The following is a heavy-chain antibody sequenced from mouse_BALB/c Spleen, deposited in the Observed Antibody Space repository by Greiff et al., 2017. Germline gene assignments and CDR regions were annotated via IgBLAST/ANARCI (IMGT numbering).Heavy chain of an antibody. CDR1: GFSLSTSGMS. Sequence: VTLKVSGPGILQPSQTLSLTCSFSGFSLSTSGMSVGWIRQPSGKGLEWLAHIWWNDDKYYTPALKSRLTISKDTSNNQVFLKIASVVTADTATYYCARINHHRYEWYFDVWGAGTTVTVSS. V-gene: IGHV8-8*01. J-gene: IGHJ1*01. D-gene: IGHD2-14*01. CDR2: IWWNDDK. CDR3: ARINHHRYEWYFDV.